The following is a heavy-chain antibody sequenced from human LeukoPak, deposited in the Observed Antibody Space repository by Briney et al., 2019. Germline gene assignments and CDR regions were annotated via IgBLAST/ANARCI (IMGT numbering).Heavy chain of an antibody. CDR1: GFTFSSNY. V-gene: IGHV3-53*01. CDR3: ARWRRGGWSLDY. J-gene: IGHJ4*02. Sequence: GGSLRLSCAASGFTFSSNYMTWFGQAPGKGLEWVSVIYSGGGTYYADPVKGRFTISRDNFNSTLYLQMNSLRAEDTAVYYCARWRRGGWSLDYWGQGTLVTVSS. D-gene: IGHD6-19*01. CDR2: IYSGGGT.